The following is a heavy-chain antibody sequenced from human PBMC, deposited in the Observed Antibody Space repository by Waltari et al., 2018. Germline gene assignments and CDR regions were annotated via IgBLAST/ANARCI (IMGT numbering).Heavy chain of an antibody. CDR1: GFNFNNYA. V-gene: IGHV3-30*01. D-gene: IGHD5-18*01. CDR2: ISSDGSNK. J-gene: IGHJ4*02. Sequence: QVQLVESGGGVVQPGRSLRLSCAASGFNFNNYAMHWVRQSPGKVLEWVALISSDGSNKPYADSVKCRFTISRDNSKNTLYLRMNSLRREDTAIYYCARAYVDTAMVLFDYWGRGTLVTVSS. CDR3: ARAYVDTAMVLFDY.